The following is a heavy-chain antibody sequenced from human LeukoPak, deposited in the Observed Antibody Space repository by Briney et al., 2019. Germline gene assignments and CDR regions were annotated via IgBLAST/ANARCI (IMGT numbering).Heavy chain of an antibody. CDR3: ARDIYGDYVTFWYYYGMDV. Sequence: GGSLRLSCAAPGFTFSSYWMSWVRQAPGKGLEWVANIKQDGSEKYYVDSVKGRFTISRDNAKNSLYLQMNSLRAEDTAVYYCARDIYGDYVTFWYYYGMDVWGQGTTVTVSS. CDR2: IKQDGSEK. J-gene: IGHJ6*02. V-gene: IGHV3-7*01. D-gene: IGHD4-17*01. CDR1: GFTFSSYW.